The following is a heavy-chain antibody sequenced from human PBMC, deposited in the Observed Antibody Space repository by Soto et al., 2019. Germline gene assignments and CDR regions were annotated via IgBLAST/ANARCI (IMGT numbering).Heavy chain of an antibody. V-gene: IGHV4-34*01. Sequence: SETLSLTCAVYGGSFSGYYWSWIRQPPGKGLEWIGEINHSGSTNYNPSLKSRVTISVDTSKNQFSLKLSSVTVADTAVYYCARGASCSGGSCYSHWFDPWGQGTLVTVSS. D-gene: IGHD2-15*01. CDR3: ARGASCSGGSCYSHWFDP. CDR2: INHSGST. CDR1: GGSFSGYY. J-gene: IGHJ5*02.